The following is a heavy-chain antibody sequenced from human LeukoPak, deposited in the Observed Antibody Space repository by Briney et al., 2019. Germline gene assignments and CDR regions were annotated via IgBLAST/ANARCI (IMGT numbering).Heavy chain of an antibody. CDR2: IHTGGTT. V-gene: IGHV3-53*01. CDR1: GFDISYNY. D-gene: IGHD3-10*01. CDR3: ARVWFGYFFQ. J-gene: IGHJ4*02. Sequence: GGSLRLSCVASGFDISYNYVGWVRQAPGKGLEWVSVIHTGGTTHYADSVKGRFTISKDNSNNTVYLQMDSVRVEDTAVYYCARVWFGYFFQWGQGALVTVSS.